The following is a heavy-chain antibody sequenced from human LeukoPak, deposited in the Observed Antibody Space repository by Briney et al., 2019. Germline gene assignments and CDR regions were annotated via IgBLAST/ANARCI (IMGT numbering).Heavy chain of an antibody. V-gene: IGHV1-2*02. CDR1: RYTFTGFY. CDR3: ARLLEHYYFDASGYYNDDY. Sequence: ASVKVSCQASRYTFTGFYMHWVRQAPRRGLEWMGWIDPNIGTTKYSQKCQRRVTMTRNTSISEVYTELSRLRSDDTAVYYCARLLEHYYFDASGYYNDDYWGQGAPIIVSS. J-gene: IGHJ4*02. D-gene: IGHD3-22*01. CDR2: IDPNIGTT.